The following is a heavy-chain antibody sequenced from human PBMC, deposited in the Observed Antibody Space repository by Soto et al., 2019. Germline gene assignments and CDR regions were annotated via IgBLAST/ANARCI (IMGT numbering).Heavy chain of an antibody. Sequence: GASVKVSCKASGGTFSSYAISWVRQAPGQGLEWMGGIIPIFGTANYAQKFQGRVTITADESTSTAYMELSSLGSEDTAVYYCARVVGLDFWSGYYAHWGQGTLVTVSS. CDR3: ARVVGLDFWSGYYAH. CDR2: IIPIFGTA. V-gene: IGHV1-69*13. CDR1: GGTFSSYA. D-gene: IGHD3-3*01. J-gene: IGHJ4*02.